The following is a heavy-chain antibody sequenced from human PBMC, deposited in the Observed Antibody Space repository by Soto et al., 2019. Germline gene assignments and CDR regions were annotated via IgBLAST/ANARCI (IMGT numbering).Heavy chain of an antibody. CDR3: TRDYVMDV. J-gene: IGHJ6*02. CDR2: ISTTSTYI. V-gene: IGHV3-21*02. Sequence: EVQLVESGGGLVKPGGSLRLSCAASGFTFSGDSMNWVRQAPGKGLEWVSSISTTSTYIYYADSVKGRFTISRDNANNSLHLQMNRLRAEDTAVFYWTRDYVMDVWGQGTTVTVSS. CDR1: GFTFSGDS.